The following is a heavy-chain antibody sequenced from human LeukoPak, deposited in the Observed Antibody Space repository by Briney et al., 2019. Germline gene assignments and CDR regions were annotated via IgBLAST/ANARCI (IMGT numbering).Heavy chain of an antibody. D-gene: IGHD2-2*01. V-gene: IGHV4-4*07. CDR3: ARVVIPAAFGAFDI. J-gene: IGHJ3*02. CDR1: GGSISSSY. Sequence: SETLSLTCIVSGGSISSSYWSWIRQSAGKGLECVGRISTSGSSNYNPSLKSRVTMSVHSSKNQFSLKLTSVTAADTAVYYCARVVIPAAFGAFDIWGQGTMVTVSS. CDR2: ISTSGSS.